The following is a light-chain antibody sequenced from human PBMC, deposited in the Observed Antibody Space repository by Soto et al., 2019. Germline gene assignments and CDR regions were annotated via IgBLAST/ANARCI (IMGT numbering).Light chain of an antibody. CDR1: SSNIGAGYD. J-gene: IGLJ1*01. CDR3: QSYDSSLSGYV. CDR2: GNS. Sequence: QSALTQPPSVSGAPGQRVSISCTGSSSNIGAGYDVHWYHQLPGTAPKLLIFGNSNRPSGVPDRFSGSKSGTSASLAITGLQAEDEADYYCQSYDSSLSGYVFGPGTKVTVL. V-gene: IGLV1-40*01.